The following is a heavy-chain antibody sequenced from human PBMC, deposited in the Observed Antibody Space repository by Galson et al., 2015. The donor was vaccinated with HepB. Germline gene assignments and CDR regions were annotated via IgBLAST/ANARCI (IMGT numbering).Heavy chain of an antibody. CDR1: GFTFSSYV. Sequence: SLRLSCAASGFTFSSYVMHWVRQAPGKGLEWVAVISYDGSNKYYADSVKGRFTISRDNSKNTLYLQMNSLRAEDTAVYYCARDGGSGSPPTFDYWGQGTLVTVSS. CDR3: ARDGGSGSPPTFDY. J-gene: IGHJ4*02. V-gene: IGHV3-30-3*01. CDR2: ISYDGSNK. D-gene: IGHD3-10*01.